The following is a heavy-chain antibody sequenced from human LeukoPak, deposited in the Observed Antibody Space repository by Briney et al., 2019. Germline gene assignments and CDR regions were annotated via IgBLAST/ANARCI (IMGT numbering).Heavy chain of an antibody. CDR2: ISWNSGSI. V-gene: IGHV3-9*01. CDR3: AKAACGGDCYGENDFDY. D-gene: IGHD2-21*02. J-gene: IGHJ4*02. Sequence: GGSLRLSCAASGFTFDDYAMHWVRQAPGKGLEWVSGISWNSGSIGYADSVKGRFTISRDNAKNSLYLQMNSLRAEDTALYYCAKAACGGDCYGENDFDYWGQGTLVTVSS. CDR1: GFTFDDYA.